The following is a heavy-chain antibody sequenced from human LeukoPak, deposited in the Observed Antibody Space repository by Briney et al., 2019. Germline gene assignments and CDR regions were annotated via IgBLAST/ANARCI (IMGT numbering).Heavy chain of an antibody. CDR2: INADNDNT. CDR1: GYTFTTYA. V-gene: IGHV1-3*01. Sequence: ASVKVSCKASGYTFTTYAMHWVRQAPGQRLEWMGWINADNDNTKYSQKFQGRVTITRDTSASTVYMELSSLRSGDTAVYYCARDYGLQRVFDYWGQGTLVTVSS. D-gene: IGHD1-1*01. J-gene: IGHJ4*02. CDR3: ARDYGLQRVFDY.